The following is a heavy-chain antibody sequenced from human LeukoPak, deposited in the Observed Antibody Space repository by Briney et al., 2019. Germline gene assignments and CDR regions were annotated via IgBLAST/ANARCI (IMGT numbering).Heavy chain of an antibody. CDR2: MNPNSGNT. CDR1: GYTFTSYD. V-gene: IGHV1-8*01. CDR3: ARARTHSSGYPYYFVS. J-gene: IGHJ4*02. D-gene: IGHD3-22*01. Sequence: ASVKVSRKASGYTFTSYDINWVRQATGQGLEWMGWMNPNSGNTGYAQKVQGRVTMTRSASINTAYMELSSLTSEDTAVYYCARARTHSSGYPYYFVSWGQGTLVTVSS.